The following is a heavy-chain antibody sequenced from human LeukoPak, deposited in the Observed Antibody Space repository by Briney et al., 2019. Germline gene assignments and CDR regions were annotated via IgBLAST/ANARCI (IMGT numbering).Heavy chain of an antibody. Sequence: GGSLRLSCAASGFIFSNYGMNWVRQAPGKGLEWVSTIGGSGDSTYYADSVKGRFTISRDNSKNTLYLQMTSLRAEDTAIYFCAKHRATATRYFDYWGQGTLVTVSS. CDR1: GFIFSNYG. V-gene: IGHV3-23*01. J-gene: IGHJ4*02. D-gene: IGHD2-15*01. CDR3: AKHRATATRYFDY. CDR2: IGGSGDST.